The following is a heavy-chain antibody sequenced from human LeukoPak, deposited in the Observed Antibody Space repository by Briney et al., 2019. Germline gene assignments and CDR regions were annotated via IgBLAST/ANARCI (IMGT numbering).Heavy chain of an antibody. Sequence: TGGSLRLSCAASGFTFSSSAMSWVSQAPGKGLEWVSAITTGGATTFYADDLKGRFTISRDNSDNTLYLQVNSLRPEDTAVYYCAKVSSGGWFPHYWGQGTLVTVSS. J-gene: IGHJ4*02. CDR1: GFTFSSSA. CDR2: ITTGGATT. CDR3: AKVSSGGWFPHY. V-gene: IGHV3-23*01. D-gene: IGHD6-19*01.